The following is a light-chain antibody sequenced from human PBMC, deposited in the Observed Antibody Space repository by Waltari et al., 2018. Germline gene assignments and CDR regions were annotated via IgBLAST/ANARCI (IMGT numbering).Light chain of an antibody. Sequence: QSVLTKPLPVPADPGQRVTISCPGSSFDIGANSVSWYQQLQGIAPKLLVYENDNRPSEIPDRFSASKSGTSATLAITGLQTGDEANYYCATWDSNLRAEVFGGGTKLTVL. V-gene: IGLV1-51*02. CDR3: ATWDSNLRAEV. CDR1: SFDIGANS. J-gene: IGLJ3*02. CDR2: END.